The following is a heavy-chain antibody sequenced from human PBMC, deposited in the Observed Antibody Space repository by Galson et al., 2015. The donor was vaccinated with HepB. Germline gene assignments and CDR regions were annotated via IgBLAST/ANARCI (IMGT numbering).Heavy chain of an antibody. J-gene: IGHJ4*02. CDR3: AIRSDPYYFDY. CDR1: GFIYSSYW. CDR2: IKQDGSEK. V-gene: IGHV3-7*01. Sequence: SLRLSCAASGFIYSSYWMSWVREAPGEGLEWVASIKQDGSEKYYVDSVKGRFTISRDNAKNSLYLQMNSLRAEDTAVYYCAIRSDPYYFDYWGQGTLVTVSS.